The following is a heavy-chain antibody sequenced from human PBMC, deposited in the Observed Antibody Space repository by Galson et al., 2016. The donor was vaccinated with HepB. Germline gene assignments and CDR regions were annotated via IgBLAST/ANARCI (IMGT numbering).Heavy chain of an antibody. CDR1: GFSFSGYA. V-gene: IGHV3-49*03. Sequence: SLRLSCATSGFSFSGYAINWFRQAPWNGLEWVGFIRGKAHGGTPEYAASVKGRLAISRDDSNSIAYLQMNSLNTEDTAVDYCTRRLSGWSSLYFDYWGQGPLVTVSS. CDR3: TRRLSGWSSLYFDY. J-gene: IGHJ4*01. CDR2: IRGKAHGGTP. D-gene: IGHD6-19*01.